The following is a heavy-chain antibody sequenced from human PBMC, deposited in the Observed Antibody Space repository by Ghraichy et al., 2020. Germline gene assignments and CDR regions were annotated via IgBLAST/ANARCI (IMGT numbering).Heavy chain of an antibody. CDR2: IYHSGST. J-gene: IGHJ6*02. CDR1: GGSISSGGYS. CDR3: ARGGYSIYYGMDV. D-gene: IGHD3-22*01. V-gene: IGHV4-30-2*01. Sequence: SETLSLTCAVSGGSISSGGYSWSWIRQPPGKGLEWIGYIYHSGSTYYNPSLKSRVTISVDRSKSQFSLKLSSVTAADTAVYYCARGGYSIYYGMDVWGQGTTDTVSS.